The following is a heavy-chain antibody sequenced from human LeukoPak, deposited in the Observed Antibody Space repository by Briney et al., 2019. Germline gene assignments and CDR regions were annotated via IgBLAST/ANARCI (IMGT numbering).Heavy chain of an antibody. CDR1: GGSISSYY. J-gene: IGHJ4*02. V-gene: IGHV4-4*07. CDR3: AREEGYDSSGYADY. D-gene: IGHD3-22*01. Sequence: SETLSLTCTVSGGSISSYYWSWIRQPAGKGLEWIGRIYTSGSTNYNPSLKSRVTMSVDTSKNQFSLKLSSVTAADAAVYYCAREEGYDSSGYADYWGQGTLVTVSS. CDR2: IYTSGST.